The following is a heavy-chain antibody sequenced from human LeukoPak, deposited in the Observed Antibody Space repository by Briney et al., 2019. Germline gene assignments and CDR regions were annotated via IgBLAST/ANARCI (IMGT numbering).Heavy chain of an antibody. J-gene: IGHJ5*02. CDR3: AREVGTRTSNWFDP. V-gene: IGHV1-69*05. D-gene: IGHD1-7*01. CDR1: GGTFSSYA. Sequence: ASVTVSCKASGGTFSSYAISWVRQAPGQALEWMGGIIPIFGTANYAQKFQGRVTITTDESTSTAYMELSSLRSEDTAVYYCAREVGTRTSNWFDPWGQGTPVTVSS. CDR2: IIPIFGTA.